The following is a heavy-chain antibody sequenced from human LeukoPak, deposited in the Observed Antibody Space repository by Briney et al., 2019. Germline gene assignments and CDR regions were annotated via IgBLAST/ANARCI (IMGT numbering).Heavy chain of an antibody. CDR3: ARGSGEYY. CDR1: GFTFSGYS. CDR2: ISSSGSYI. D-gene: IGHD3-10*01. J-gene: IGHJ4*02. V-gene: IGHV3-21*01. Sequence: PGGSLRLSCAASGFTFSGYSINWARQVPGKGLEWVSSISSSGSYIYYADSVKGRFTISRDNAKNSLYLQMNSLRDEDTAVYYCARGSGEYYWGQGTLVTVSS.